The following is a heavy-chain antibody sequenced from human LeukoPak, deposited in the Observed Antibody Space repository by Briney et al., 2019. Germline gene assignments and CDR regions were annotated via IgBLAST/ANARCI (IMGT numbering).Heavy chain of an antibody. D-gene: IGHD6-19*01. Sequence: SETLSLTCTVSGGSISSYYWSWIRQPPGKGLEWIGYIYYSGSTNYNPSPKSRVTISVDTSKNQFSLKLSSVTAADTAVYYCARSYSSGLWFDPWGQGTLVTVSS. CDR2: IYYSGST. V-gene: IGHV4-59*01. CDR3: ARSYSSGLWFDP. CDR1: GGSISSYY. J-gene: IGHJ5*02.